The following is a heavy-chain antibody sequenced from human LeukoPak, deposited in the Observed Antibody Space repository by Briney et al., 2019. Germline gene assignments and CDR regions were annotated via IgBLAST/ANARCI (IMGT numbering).Heavy chain of an antibody. D-gene: IGHD2-21*01. CDR2: ISYDGSNK. CDR3: AKALHIYYYYGMDV. J-gene: IGHJ6*02. CDR1: GLTFSSYG. Sequence: RRSLRLSCSASGLTFSSYGMPSVRQAPGKGLEWVAAISYDGSNKNYAASVKDRFTISRDNSKNTLYLQMNSLRAEDTAVYYCAKALHIYYYYGMDVWGQGTTVTVSS. V-gene: IGHV3-30*18.